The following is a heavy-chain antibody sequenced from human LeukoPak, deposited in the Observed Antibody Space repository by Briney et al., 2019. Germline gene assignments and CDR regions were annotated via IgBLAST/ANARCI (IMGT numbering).Heavy chain of an antibody. J-gene: IGHJ4*02. CDR1: GGSFSGYY. CDR2: INHSGST. V-gene: IGHV4-34*01. D-gene: IGHD3-10*01. Sequence: SETLSLTCAVYGGSFSGYYWSWIRQPPGKGLEWIGEINHSGSTNYNPSLKSRVTISVDTSKNQFSLKLSSVTAADTAVYYCARGGDYGSGIFDYWGQGTLVTVSS. CDR3: ARGGDYGSGIFDY.